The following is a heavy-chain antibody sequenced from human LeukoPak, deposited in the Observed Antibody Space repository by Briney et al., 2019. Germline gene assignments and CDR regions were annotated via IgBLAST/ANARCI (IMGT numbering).Heavy chain of an antibody. CDR1: GYTFTSYA. CDR3: ARVTGDYYYYGMDV. Sequence: ASVKVSCKASGYTFTSYAMHWVRQAPGQGLEWMGWISAYNGNTNYAQKLQGRVTMTTDTSTSTAYMELRSLRSDDTAVYYCARVTGDYYYYGMDVWGQGTTVTVSS. V-gene: IGHV1-18*01. D-gene: IGHD3-10*01. J-gene: IGHJ6*02. CDR2: ISAYNGNT.